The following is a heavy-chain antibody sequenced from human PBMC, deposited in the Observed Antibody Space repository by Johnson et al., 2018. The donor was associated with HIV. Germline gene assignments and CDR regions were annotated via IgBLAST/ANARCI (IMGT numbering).Heavy chain of an antibody. D-gene: IGHD1-26*01. Sequence: QVQLVESGGGVVQPGRSLRLSCAASGFSFSSYDMHWVRQAPGKGLEWVAVISYDGSNKYYADTVKGRFTISRDNSKNTLYLQMNSLRAEDTALYYCARAYMSSGSYYDACDIWGQGTMVIVSS. V-gene: IGHV3-30*03. CDR2: ISYDGSNK. CDR1: GFSFSSYD. J-gene: IGHJ3*02. CDR3: ARAYMSSGSYYDACDI.